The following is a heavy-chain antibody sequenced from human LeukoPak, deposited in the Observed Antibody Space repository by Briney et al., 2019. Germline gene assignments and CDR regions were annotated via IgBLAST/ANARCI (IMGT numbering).Heavy chain of an antibody. J-gene: IGHJ4*02. D-gene: IGHD2-2*02. CDR2: IIPILGIA. CDR3: AREVIVVVPAAIIDY. V-gene: IGHV1-69*04. Sequence: GASAKVSCKASGGTFSSYAISWVRQAPGQGLEWMGRIIPILGIANYAQKFQGRVTITADKSTSTAYMELSSLGSEDTAVYYCAREVIVVVPAAIIDYWGQGTLVTVSS. CDR1: GGTFSSYA.